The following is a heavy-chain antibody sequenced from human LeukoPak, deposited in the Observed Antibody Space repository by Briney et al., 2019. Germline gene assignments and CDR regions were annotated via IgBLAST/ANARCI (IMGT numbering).Heavy chain of an antibody. CDR2: IYWNDDK. J-gene: IGHJ5*02. CDR3: AHTDDPVCFDP. V-gene: IGHV2-5*01. Sequence: SGPALVKPTQTLTLTCTFSGFSLSTRGVGVGWIRQPPGKALEWLALIYWNDDKRYSPSLKTRLTITKDTSKNQVVLTMTNMDPVDTATYYCAHTDDPVCFDPWGQGTLVTVSS. D-gene: IGHD5-24*01. CDR1: GFSLSTRGVG.